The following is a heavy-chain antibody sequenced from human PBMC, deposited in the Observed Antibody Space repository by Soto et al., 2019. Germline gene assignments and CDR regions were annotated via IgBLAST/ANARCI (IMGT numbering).Heavy chain of an antibody. CDR3: AREGQAPYYYDGMDV. J-gene: IGHJ6*02. CDR1: GYTFTNYG. Sequence: QVQVVQSGDEVKKPGASVKVSCKASGYTFTNYGFSWVRQAPGQGLEWMGWISGYNGNTKYAEKFQGRVTMTTDTSTSTAHMELRSRRSDDTAVYYCAREGQAPYYYDGMDVWGQGTAVTVSS. CDR2: ISGYNGNT. V-gene: IGHV1-18*01.